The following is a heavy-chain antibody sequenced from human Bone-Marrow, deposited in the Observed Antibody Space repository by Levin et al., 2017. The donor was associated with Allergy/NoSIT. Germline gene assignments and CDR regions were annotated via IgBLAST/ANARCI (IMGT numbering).Heavy chain of an antibody. CDR2: IYPGDSDT. CDR3: ARHESLIAAADNWFDP. CDR1: GYSFTSYW. Sequence: AASVKVSCKGSGYSFTSYWIGWVRQMPGKGLEWMGIIYPGDSDTRYSPSFQGQVTISADKSISTAYLQWSSLKASDTAMYYCARHESLIAAADNWFDPWGQGTLVTVSS. V-gene: IGHV5-51*01. J-gene: IGHJ5*02. D-gene: IGHD6-13*01.